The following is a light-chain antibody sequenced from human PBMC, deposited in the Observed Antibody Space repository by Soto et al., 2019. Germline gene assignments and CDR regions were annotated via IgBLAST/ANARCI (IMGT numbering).Light chain of an antibody. V-gene: IGLV2-14*01. CDR2: EVS. CDR1: SSDVGAYHY. J-gene: IGLJ3*02. Sequence: QSVLTQPASVSGSPGQSITISCTGTSSDVGAYHYVSWYQQHPGKAPKLLIFEVSNRPSGVSNRFSGAKSGNTASLTISGRQAEDEADYYCNSYTTSSTWVFGGGTKLTV. CDR3: NSYTTSSTWV.